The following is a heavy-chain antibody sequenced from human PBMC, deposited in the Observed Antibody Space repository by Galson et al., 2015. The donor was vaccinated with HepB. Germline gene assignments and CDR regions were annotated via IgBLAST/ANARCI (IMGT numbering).Heavy chain of an antibody. CDR1: GFKFSSYN. V-gene: IGHV3-21*01. CDR2: ISSGSNI. Sequence: SLRLSCAASGFKFSSYNMHWVRQAPGKGLEWVSYISSGSNIYYADSVRGRFTISRDNAKNLLFLQMNSLRVDDTAVYYCAGGGLTVKGFGESFLNWFDPWGQGILVTVSS. D-gene: IGHD3-10*01. J-gene: IGHJ5*02. CDR3: AGGGLTVKGFGESFLNWFDP.